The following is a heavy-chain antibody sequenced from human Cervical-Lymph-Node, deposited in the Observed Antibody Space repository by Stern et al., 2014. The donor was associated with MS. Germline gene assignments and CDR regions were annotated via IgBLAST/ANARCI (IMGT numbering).Heavy chain of an antibody. V-gene: IGHV1-18*01. Sequence: QVQLVQSGAEVKKPGASVKVSCKASGYTFTDYGISWVRQAPGQGLEWMGWISAYNGNTDYTQNLQGRVTLTTDSSTSTAYMELRSLRSGDTAVYYCAREGSGSCLDSWGQGTLVTVSS. CDR1: GYTFTDYG. J-gene: IGHJ4*02. D-gene: IGHD6-13*01. CDR3: AREGSGSCLDS. CDR2: ISAYNGNT.